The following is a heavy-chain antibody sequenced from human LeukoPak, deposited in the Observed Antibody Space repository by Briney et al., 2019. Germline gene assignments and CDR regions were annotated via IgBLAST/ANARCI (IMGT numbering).Heavy chain of an antibody. Sequence: GGSLRLSCAASGFTFSSYAMHWVRQAPCKGLEWVAVISYDGSNKYYADSVKGRFTISRDNSKNTLYLQMNSLRAEDTAVYYCAKDGEQLVPYNWFDPWGQGTLVTVSS. CDR2: ISYDGSNK. CDR3: AKDGEQLVPYNWFDP. D-gene: IGHD6-6*01. CDR1: GFTFSSYA. V-gene: IGHV3-30-3*01. J-gene: IGHJ5*02.